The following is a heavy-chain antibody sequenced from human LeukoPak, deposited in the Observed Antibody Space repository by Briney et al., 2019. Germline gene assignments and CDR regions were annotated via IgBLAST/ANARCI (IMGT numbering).Heavy chain of an antibody. Sequence: GASVKVSCKASGGTFSSYAISWARQAPGQGLEWMGRIIPIFGIANYAQKFQGRVTITADKSTSTAYMELSSLRSEDTAVYYCASGPLEYSSSSAYYGMDVWGQGTTVTVSS. CDR3: ASGPLEYSSSSAYYGMDV. J-gene: IGHJ6*02. V-gene: IGHV1-69*04. CDR2: IIPIFGIA. D-gene: IGHD6-6*01. CDR1: GGTFSSYA.